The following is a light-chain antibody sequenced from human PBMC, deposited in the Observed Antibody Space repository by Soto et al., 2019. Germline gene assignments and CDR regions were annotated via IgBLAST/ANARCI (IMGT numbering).Light chain of an antibody. Sequence: QSALTQPASVSGSLGQSITISCTGTSSDVGSYNLVSWYQQHPGKAPKLMTYEGSQRPSGVSNRFSGSKSGNTASLTISGLQAEDEADYYCCSYAGRSTLVFGTGTQLTVL. CDR2: EGS. J-gene: IGLJ1*01. V-gene: IGLV2-23*01. CDR1: SSDVGSYNL. CDR3: CSYAGRSTLV.